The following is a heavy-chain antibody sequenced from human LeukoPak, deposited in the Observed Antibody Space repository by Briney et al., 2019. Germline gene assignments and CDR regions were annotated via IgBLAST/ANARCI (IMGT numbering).Heavy chain of an antibody. CDR2: ISSDGSIK. Sequence: GGSLRLSCAASGFTFSSYGVHWVRQAPGKGLEWVAVISSDGSIKYYADSVKGRFTISRDNSKNTLYLQMNSLRAEDTAVFYCAKALSRSSGWYYFDSWGQGTLATVSS. CDR3: AKALSRSSGWYYFDS. V-gene: IGHV3-30*18. CDR1: GFTFSSYG. D-gene: IGHD6-19*01. J-gene: IGHJ4*02.